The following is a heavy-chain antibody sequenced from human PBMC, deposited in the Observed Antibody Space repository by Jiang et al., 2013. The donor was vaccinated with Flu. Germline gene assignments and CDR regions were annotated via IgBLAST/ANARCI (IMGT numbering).Heavy chain of an antibody. CDR1: GGSISSSSYY. D-gene: IGHD1-26*01. Sequence: PGLVKPSETLSLTCTVSGGSISSSSYYWGWIRQPPGKGLEWIGSIYYSGSTYYNPSLKSRVTISVDTSKNQFSLKLSSVTAADTAVYYCARHQWELLLGRFFWFDPWGQGTLVTVSS. V-gene: IGHV4-39*07. J-gene: IGHJ5*02. CDR2: IYYSGST. CDR3: ARHQWELLLGRFFWFDP.